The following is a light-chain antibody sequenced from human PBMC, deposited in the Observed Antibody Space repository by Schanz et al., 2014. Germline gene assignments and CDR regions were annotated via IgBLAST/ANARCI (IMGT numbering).Light chain of an antibody. Sequence: EIVMTQSPATLSVSPGERATLSCRASRSIRTNLAWYQQKPGQAPRLLIYGASSRATGIPDRFSGSGSGTDFTLTISSLEPEDFAVYHCQQRSNWPSFGGGTKVEIK. CDR2: GAS. CDR3: QQRSNWPS. CDR1: RSIRTN. V-gene: IGKV3-11*01. J-gene: IGKJ4*01.